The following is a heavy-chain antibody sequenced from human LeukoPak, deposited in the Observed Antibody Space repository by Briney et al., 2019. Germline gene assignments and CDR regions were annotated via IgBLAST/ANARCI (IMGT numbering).Heavy chain of an antibody. Sequence: GGSLRLSCAASGFTFRDFYMSWIRQAPGKGLEWVSYISGSGTTIYNADSVKGRFTISRDNSKNSLYLQMNSLRAEDTALYYCAKQIGNRDYYDSSGYPLDYWGQGTLVTVSS. J-gene: IGHJ4*02. CDR2: ISGSGTTI. CDR1: GFTFRDFY. CDR3: AKQIGNRDYYDSSGYPLDY. V-gene: IGHV3-11*01. D-gene: IGHD3-22*01.